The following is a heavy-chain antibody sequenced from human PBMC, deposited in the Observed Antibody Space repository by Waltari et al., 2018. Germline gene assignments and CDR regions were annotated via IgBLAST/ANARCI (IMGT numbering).Heavy chain of an antibody. V-gene: IGHV3-21*01. J-gene: IGHJ6*02. CDR3: ARASGGDGNYYYGMDV. D-gene: IGHD2-21*01. Sequence: ADSVKGRFTISRDNAKNSLYLQMNSLRAEDTAVYYCARASGGDGNYYYGMDVWGQGTTVTVSS.